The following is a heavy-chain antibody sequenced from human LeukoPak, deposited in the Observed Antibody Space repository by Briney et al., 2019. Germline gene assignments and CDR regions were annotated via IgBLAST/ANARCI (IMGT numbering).Heavy chain of an antibody. CDR2: ISYDGSNK. D-gene: IGHD1-26*01. CDR1: GFTVSSNY. V-gene: IGHV3-30*18. Sequence: GGSLRLSCAASGFTVSSNYMSWVRQAPGKGLEWMAVISYDGSNKFYADSVKGRFTISRDNSKNTLFLQMNTLRPEDTAVYFCAKHLDPYSGNYPLDYWGQGTLLTVSS. CDR3: AKHLDPYSGNYPLDY. J-gene: IGHJ4*02.